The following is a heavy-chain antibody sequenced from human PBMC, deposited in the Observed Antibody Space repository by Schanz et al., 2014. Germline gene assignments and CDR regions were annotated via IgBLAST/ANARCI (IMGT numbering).Heavy chain of an antibody. CDR3: AGHYSTEGNRFYYGMDV. Sequence: QVQLVQSGAEVKKPGASVKVSCRASGYTITDYCIHWVRQAPGQGLEWMGRINPSGDTDIAQRFQGSVTLTWDTSVSTAYMALSNLRSYDTAVYYCAGHYSTEGNRFYYGMDVWGQGATVTVSS. J-gene: IGHJ6*01. CDR1: GYTITDYC. D-gene: IGHD4-4*01. CDR2: INPSGDT. V-gene: IGHV1-2*06.